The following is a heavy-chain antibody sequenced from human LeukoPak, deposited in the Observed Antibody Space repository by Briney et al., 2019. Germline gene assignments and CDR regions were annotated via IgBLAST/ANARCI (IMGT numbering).Heavy chain of an antibody. Sequence: GGSLRLSCAASGFTFSSYGMHWVRQAPGKGLEWVAVISYDGSNKYYADSVKGRFTISRDNSKNTLYLQMNSLRAEDTAVYYRAKDPYYYDSEYFDYWGQGTLVTVSS. J-gene: IGHJ4*02. CDR2: ISYDGSNK. CDR1: GFTFSSYG. V-gene: IGHV3-30*18. D-gene: IGHD3-22*01. CDR3: AKDPYYYDSEYFDY.